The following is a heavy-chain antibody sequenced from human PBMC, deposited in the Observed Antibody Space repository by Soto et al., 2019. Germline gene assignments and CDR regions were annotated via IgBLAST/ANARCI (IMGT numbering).Heavy chain of an antibody. V-gene: IGHV3-53*01. CDR2: SFSSGGT. Sequence: GGSLRLSCAAFGFTLDKYTMGWVRQAPGKGLEWVAESFSSGGTQYADSVKGRFTISRDNSRSMVFLQMNGLRVEDTALYYCARDREPDGIWTFDSWGQGALVTVSS. D-gene: IGHD3-9*01. CDR3: ARDREPDGIWTFDS. J-gene: IGHJ4*02. CDR1: GFTLDKYT.